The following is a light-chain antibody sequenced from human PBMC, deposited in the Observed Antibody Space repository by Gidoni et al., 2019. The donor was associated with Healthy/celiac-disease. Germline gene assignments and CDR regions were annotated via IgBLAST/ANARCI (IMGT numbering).Light chain of an antibody. V-gene: IGKV4-1*01. J-gene: IGKJ2*01. Sequence: DIVMTQSPDSLAVSLGERATINCKSSQSVLYSPNNKNYLAWYQQKPGQPPKLLIYWASTRESGVPDRFSGSGSGTDFTLTISSLQAEDVAVYYCQQYYSLWTFGQGTKLEIK. CDR3: QQYYSLWT. CDR1: QSVLYSPNNKNY. CDR2: WAS.